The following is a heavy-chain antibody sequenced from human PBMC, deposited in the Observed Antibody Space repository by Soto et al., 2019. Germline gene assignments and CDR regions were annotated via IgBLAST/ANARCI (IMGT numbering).Heavy chain of an antibody. V-gene: IGHV3-21*01. CDR3: ARPRTSSPANWFDP. D-gene: IGHD2-2*01. Sequence: VQLVESGGGLVKPGGSLRLSCAASGFTFSSYSMNWVRQAPGKGLEWVSSISSSSSYIYYADSVKGRFTISRDNAKNSLYLQMNSLRAEDTAVYYCARPRTSSPANWFDPWGQGTLVTVSS. J-gene: IGHJ5*02. CDR2: ISSSSSYI. CDR1: GFTFSSYS.